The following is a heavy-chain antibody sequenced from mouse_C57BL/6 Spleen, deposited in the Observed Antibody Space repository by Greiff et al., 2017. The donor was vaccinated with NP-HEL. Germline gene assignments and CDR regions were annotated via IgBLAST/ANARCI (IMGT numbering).Heavy chain of an antibody. V-gene: IGHV5-17*01. CDR3: ARHYYGSSYAAWFAY. CDR1: GFTFSDYG. CDR2: ISSGSSTI. D-gene: IGHD1-1*01. Sequence: DVKLVESGGGLVKPGGSLKLSCAASGFTFSDYGMHWVRQAPEKGLEWVAYISSGSSTIYYADTVKGRFTISRDNAKNTLFLQMTSLRSEDTAMYYCARHYYGSSYAAWFAYWGQGTLVTVSA. J-gene: IGHJ3*01.